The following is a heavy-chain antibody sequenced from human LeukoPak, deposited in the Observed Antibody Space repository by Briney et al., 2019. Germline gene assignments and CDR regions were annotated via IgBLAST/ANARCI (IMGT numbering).Heavy chain of an antibody. J-gene: IGHJ4*02. CDR1: GFSFSNYA. CDR2: VSGSSGST. V-gene: IGHV3-23*01. CDR3: ARVMGPHYFDTSGSSRASDY. D-gene: IGHD3-22*01. Sequence: PGGSLRLSRAASGFSFSNYAMSWVRQAPGKGLEWVSAVSGSSGSTHYADSVKGRFTISRDNSKNTLYLQMNSLRAEDTAIYFCARVMGPHYFDTSGSSRASDYWGQGTLVTVSS.